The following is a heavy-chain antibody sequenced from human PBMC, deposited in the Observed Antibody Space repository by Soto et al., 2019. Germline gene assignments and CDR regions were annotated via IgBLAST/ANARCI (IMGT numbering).Heavy chain of an antibody. D-gene: IGHD6-13*01. Sequence: ASVKISCKASGYTFTSYDINWVRQATGQGLEWMGWMNPNSGKTGYAQKFQGRVTMTRNTSISTAYMELSSLRSEDTAVYYCARGPYSSSWYSYYYYYGMEVWGKGTKVTVSS. CDR3: ARGPYSSSWYSYYYYYGMEV. CDR1: GYTFTSYD. V-gene: IGHV1-8*01. CDR2: MNPNSGKT. J-gene: IGHJ6*04.